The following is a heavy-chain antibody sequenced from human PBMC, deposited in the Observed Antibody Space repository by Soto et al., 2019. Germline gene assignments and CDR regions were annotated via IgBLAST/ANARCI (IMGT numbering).Heavy chain of an antibody. J-gene: IGHJ4*02. Sequence: GGCLRLSCAASGFAFSSYAMSWVRQAPGKGLEWVSAISGSGGSTYYADSVKGRFTISRDNSKNTLYLQMNSLRAEDTAVYYCAKGLVGANDDYWGQGTLVTVSS. CDR2: ISGSGGST. CDR1: GFAFSSYA. V-gene: IGHV3-23*01. CDR3: AKGLVGANDDY. D-gene: IGHD1-26*01.